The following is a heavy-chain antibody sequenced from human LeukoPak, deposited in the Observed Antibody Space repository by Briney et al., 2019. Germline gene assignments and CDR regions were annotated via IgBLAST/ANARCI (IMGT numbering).Heavy chain of an antibody. Sequence: ASVKVSCKASGYTFTSYGISWVRPAPGQGLEWMGWISAYNGNTNYAQKLQGRVTMTTDTSTSTAYMELRSLRSDDTAVYYCARAENGYCSGGSCYDFDYWGQGTLVTVSS. D-gene: IGHD2-15*01. J-gene: IGHJ4*02. V-gene: IGHV1-18*01. CDR2: ISAYNGNT. CDR1: GYTFTSYG. CDR3: ARAENGYCSGGSCYDFDY.